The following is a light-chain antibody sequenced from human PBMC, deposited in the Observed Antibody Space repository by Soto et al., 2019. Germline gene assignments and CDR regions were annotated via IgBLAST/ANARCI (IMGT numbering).Light chain of an antibody. CDR2: EGS. J-gene: IGLJ1*01. Sequence: QSALTQPASVSGSPGQSITISCTGTSSDVGSYKSVSWYQQHAGKAPKLMIYEGSKRPSGISNRFSGSKSGNTASLTISGLQAEDGADYYCCSYAGTSTYVFGTGTKLTVL. V-gene: IGLV2-23*01. CDR3: CSYAGTSTYV. CDR1: SSDVGSYKS.